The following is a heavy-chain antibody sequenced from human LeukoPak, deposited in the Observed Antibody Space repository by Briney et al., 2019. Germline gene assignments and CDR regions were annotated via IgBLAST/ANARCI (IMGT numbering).Heavy chain of an antibody. CDR3: ATGPVDDILTGYPFGGFDY. CDR2: VSAYNGNT. V-gene: IGHV1-18*01. D-gene: IGHD3-9*01. CDR1: GYTFTSYG. Sequence: ASVKVSCKASGYTFTSYGTSWGRQAPGQAREGMGWVSAYNGNTNYAQKLQGRVTMTTDTSTSTAYMELRSLRSDDTAVYYCATGPVDDILTGYPFGGFDYWGQGTLVTVSS. J-gene: IGHJ4*02.